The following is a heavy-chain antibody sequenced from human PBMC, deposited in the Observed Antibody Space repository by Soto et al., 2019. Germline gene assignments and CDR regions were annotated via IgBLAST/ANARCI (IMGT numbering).Heavy chain of an antibody. D-gene: IGHD3-10*01. Sequence: QVRLVQSGAEVKKPGASVKVSCKASGFTFISYGISWVRQAPGQGLEWMGGISAYTGDTNYAQNFQGRVTMTTATSTSTAYMELRSLRSDDTAVYYWARDQRYYGSGSYYSDYWGQGTLVTVSS. CDR1: GFTFISYG. CDR2: ISAYTGDT. J-gene: IGHJ4*02. CDR3: ARDQRYYGSGSYYSDY. V-gene: IGHV1-18*04.